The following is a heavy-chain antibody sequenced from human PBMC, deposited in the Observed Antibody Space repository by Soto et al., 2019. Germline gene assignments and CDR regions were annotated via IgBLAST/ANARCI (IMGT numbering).Heavy chain of an antibody. CDR2: ISYDGSNK. D-gene: IGHD3-22*01. CDR1: GFTFSSYG. Sequence: PGGSLRLSCAASGFTFSSYGMHWVRQAPGKGLEWVAVISYDGSNKYYADSVKGRFTISRDNSKNTLYLQMNSLRAEDTAVYYCAKEWYYYDSSGPFDYWGQGT. J-gene: IGHJ4*02. V-gene: IGHV3-30*18. CDR3: AKEWYYYDSSGPFDY.